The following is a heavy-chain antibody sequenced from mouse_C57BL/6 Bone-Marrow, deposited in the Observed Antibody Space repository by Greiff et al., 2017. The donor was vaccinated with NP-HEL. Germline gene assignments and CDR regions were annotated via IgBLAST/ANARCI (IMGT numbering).Heavy chain of an antibody. D-gene: IGHD1-1*01. Sequence: VQLQESGAELARPGASVKLSCKASGYTFTSYGISWVKQRTGQGLEWIGEIYPRSGNTYYNEKFKGKATLTADKSSSTAYMELRSLTSEDSAVYFCARRYYGTYWYFDVWGTGTTVTVSS. V-gene: IGHV1-81*01. CDR3: ARRYYGTYWYFDV. CDR1: GYTFTSYG. J-gene: IGHJ1*03. CDR2: IYPRSGNT.